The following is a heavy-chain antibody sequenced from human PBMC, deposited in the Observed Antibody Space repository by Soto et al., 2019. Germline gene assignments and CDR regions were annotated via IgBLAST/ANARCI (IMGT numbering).Heavy chain of an antibody. CDR2: IYHTGSS. CDR1: GGSISSGAYS. D-gene: IGHD4-17*01. V-gene: IGHV4-30-2*01. Sequence: QLQLQESGSGLVKPSQTLSLTCTVSGGSISSGAYSWGWIRQPPGKGLEWIGYIYHTGSSYYTPSLRNRVTISVDKSKNHFSLELTSVTAAETAVYFCAKEGDYSAYDIWGQGTMVIVSS. J-gene: IGHJ3*02. CDR3: AKEGDYSAYDI.